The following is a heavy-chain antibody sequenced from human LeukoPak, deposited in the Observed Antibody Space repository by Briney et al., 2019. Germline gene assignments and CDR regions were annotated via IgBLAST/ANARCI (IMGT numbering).Heavy chain of an antibody. V-gene: IGHV3-11*03. D-gene: IGHD3/OR15-3a*01. CDR3: ARMRTRAYDAFDI. J-gene: IGHJ3*02. Sequence: GGSLRLSCAASGFTFSDYYMSWIRQAPGKGLEWVSYISSSSSYTNYADSVKGRFTISRDDAKNSMFLQMNSLRAEDTAVYYCARMRTRAYDAFDIWGQGTKVTVPS. CDR2: ISSSSSYT. CDR1: GFTFSDYY.